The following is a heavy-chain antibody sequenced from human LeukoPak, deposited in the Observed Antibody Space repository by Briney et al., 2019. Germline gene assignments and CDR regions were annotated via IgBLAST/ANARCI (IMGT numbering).Heavy chain of an antibody. V-gene: IGHV4-59*01. CDR3: ARSTDGGWLDFDY. Sequence: SETLSLTCTVSGGSISSYYWSWIRQPPGKGLEWIGYIYYSGSTNYNPSLKSRVTISVDTSKNQFSLKLSSVTAADTAVYYCARSTDGGWLDFDYWGQGTLVTVSS. J-gene: IGHJ4*02. CDR2: IYYSGST. D-gene: IGHD6-19*01. CDR1: GGSISSYY.